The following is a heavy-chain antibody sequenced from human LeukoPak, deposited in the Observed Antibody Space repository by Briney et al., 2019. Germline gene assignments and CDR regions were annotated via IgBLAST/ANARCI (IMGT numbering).Heavy chain of an antibody. Sequence: PGGSLRLSCAASGFTFSSYGMSWVRQAPGKGLEWVSAISGSGGSTYYADSVKGRFTISRDNSKNTLYLQMNSLRAEDTAVYYCAKGAGNYYYYYMDVWGKGTTVTISS. CDR1: GFTFSSYG. CDR3: AKGAGNYYYYYMDV. J-gene: IGHJ6*03. CDR2: ISGSGGST. V-gene: IGHV3-23*01.